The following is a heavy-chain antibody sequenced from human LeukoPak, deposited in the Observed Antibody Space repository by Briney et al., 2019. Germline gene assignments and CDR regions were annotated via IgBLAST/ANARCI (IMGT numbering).Heavy chain of an antibody. CDR2: IYHSGST. CDR1: GGSISSSNW. D-gene: IGHD5-12*01. V-gene: IGHV4-4*02. J-gene: IGHJ5*02. CDR3: ARASEVGYSRNWFGP. Sequence: SETLSLTCAVSGGSISSSNWWSWVRQPPGKGLEWIGEIYHSGSTNYNPSLKSRVTISVDKSKNQFSLKLSSVTAADTAVYYCARASEVGYSRNWFGPWGQGSLVTVSS.